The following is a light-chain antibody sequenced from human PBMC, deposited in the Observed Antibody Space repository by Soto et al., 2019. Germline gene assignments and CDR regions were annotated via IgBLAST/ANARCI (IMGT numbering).Light chain of an antibody. CDR2: GAS. V-gene: IGKV3-20*01. CDR3: QQYGSSPLIT. CDR1: QSVSSSY. J-gene: IGKJ5*01. Sequence: EIVMTHSPGTLSLSPGERATLSCSASQSVSSSYLAWYQQKPGQAPRLLIYGASSRATGIPDRFSGSGSGTDFTLTISRLEPEDFAVYYCQQYGSSPLITFGQGTRLEIK.